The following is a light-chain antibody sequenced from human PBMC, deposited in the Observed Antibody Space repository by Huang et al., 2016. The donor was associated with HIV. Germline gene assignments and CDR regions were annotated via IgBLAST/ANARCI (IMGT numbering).Light chain of an antibody. V-gene: IGKV4-1*01. CDR3: HQYYSTPPT. CDR1: QSLLYRSNNKKY. Sequence: DIVMTQSPDSLAVSLGERATINCKSSQSLLYRSNNKKYLAWYQQKPGQPPKLLIYWAATRESGVPDRFSGSGSGTDYTLNISRLQAEDVAVYYCHQYYSTPPTFGGGTKVEIK. J-gene: IGKJ4*01. CDR2: WAA.